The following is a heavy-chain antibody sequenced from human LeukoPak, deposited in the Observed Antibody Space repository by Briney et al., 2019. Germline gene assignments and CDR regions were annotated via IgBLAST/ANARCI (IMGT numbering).Heavy chain of an antibody. D-gene: IGHD6-25*01. CDR1: GGSISSYY. CDR2: IYYSGST. CDR3: ARTYSSARKVGFDP. V-gene: IGHV4-59*08. J-gene: IGHJ5*02. Sequence: PSETLSLTCTVSGGSISSYYWSWIRQPPGKGLEWIGYIYYSGSTNYNPSLKSRVTISVDTSKNQFSLKLSSVTAADTAVYYCARTYSSARKVGFDPWGQGTLVTVSS.